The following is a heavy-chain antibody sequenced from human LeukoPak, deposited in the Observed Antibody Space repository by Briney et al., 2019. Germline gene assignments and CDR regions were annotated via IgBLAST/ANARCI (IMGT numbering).Heavy chain of an antibody. CDR3: TTVGIWKIITGEDH. CDR1: GFPFSNAW. Sequence: GGSLRLSCAVFGSGFPFSNAWMSWVRQAPGKGLEWVGRIKSKADGGTTDYAAPVKGKFTILRDDSKNTLYLQMNSLKTEDTAVYYCTTVGIWKIITGEDHWGQGTLVAVSS. V-gene: IGHV3-15*01. J-gene: IGHJ4*02. CDR2: IKSKADGGTT. D-gene: IGHD3-22*01.